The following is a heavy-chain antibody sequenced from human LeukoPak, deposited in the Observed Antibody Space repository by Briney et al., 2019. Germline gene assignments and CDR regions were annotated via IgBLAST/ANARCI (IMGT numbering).Heavy chain of an antibody. D-gene: IGHD5-18*01. CDR1: GYTFTSNY. CDR3: ARDGRQPLDY. J-gene: IGHJ4*02. Sequence: ASVNVSCKASGYTFTSNYIHWVRQAPGQGLEWMGMIYPRDGSTSYAQKFQGRVTVTRDTSTSTVHMELSGLRSEDTAVYYCARDGRQPLDYWGQGTLVTVSS. CDR2: IYPRDGST. V-gene: IGHV1-46*01.